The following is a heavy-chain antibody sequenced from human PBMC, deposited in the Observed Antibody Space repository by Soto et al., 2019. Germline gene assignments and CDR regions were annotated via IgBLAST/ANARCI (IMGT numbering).Heavy chain of an antibody. J-gene: IGHJ4*02. D-gene: IGHD5-18*01. Sequence: GGSLRLSCAACGFTFSSYAMSWVRQAPGKGLEWVSAISGSGGSSYYADSVKGRFTISRDNSKNTLYLQMKSLRAEDTAVYYCAKALGYASRRDYWGQGTLVTVSS. CDR3: AKALGYASRRDY. V-gene: IGHV3-23*01. CDR2: ISGSGGSS. CDR1: GFTFSSYA.